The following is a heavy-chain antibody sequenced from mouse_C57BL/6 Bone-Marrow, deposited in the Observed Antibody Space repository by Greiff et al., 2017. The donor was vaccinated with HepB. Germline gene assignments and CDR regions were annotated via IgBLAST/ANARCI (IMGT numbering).Heavy chain of an antibody. CDR1: GFTFSSYA. CDR2: ISDGGSYT. V-gene: IGHV5-4*01. CDR3: AREWFTGGWYFDV. D-gene: IGHD2-2*01. Sequence: EVQLVESGGGLVKPGGSLKLSCAASGFTFSSYAMSWVRQTPEKRLEWVATISDGGSYTYYPDNVKGRFTISRDNAKNNLYLQMSHLKSEDTAMYYCAREWFTGGWYFDVWGTGTTVTVSS. J-gene: IGHJ1*03.